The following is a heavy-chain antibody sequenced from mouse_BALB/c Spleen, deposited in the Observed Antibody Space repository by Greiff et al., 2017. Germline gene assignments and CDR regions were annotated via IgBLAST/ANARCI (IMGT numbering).Heavy chain of an antibody. V-gene: IGHV5-4*02. CDR3: ARDYVDY. Sequence: EVKLMESGGGLVKPGGSLKLSCAASGFTFSDYYMYWVRQTPEKRLEWVATISDGGSYTYYPDSVKGRFTISRDNAKNNQYLQMSSLKSEDTAMYYCARDYVDYWGQGTTRTVSS. CDR1: GFTFSDYY. CDR2: ISDGGSYT. J-gene: IGHJ2*01.